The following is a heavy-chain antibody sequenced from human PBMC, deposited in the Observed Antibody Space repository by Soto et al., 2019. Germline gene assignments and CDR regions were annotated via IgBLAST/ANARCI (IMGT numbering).Heavy chain of an antibody. Sequence: EVQLLESGGGLVQPGGSLRLSCAASGFTFSSYAMSWVRQAPGKGLEWVSAISGSGGSTCYADSVKGRFTISRDNSKNTLYLQMNSLRAEDTAVYYCAPKPVAGDQYNWFDPWGQGTLVTVSS. V-gene: IGHV3-23*01. CDR1: GFTFSSYA. J-gene: IGHJ5*02. CDR3: APKPVAGDQYNWFDP. CDR2: ISGSGGST. D-gene: IGHD6-19*01.